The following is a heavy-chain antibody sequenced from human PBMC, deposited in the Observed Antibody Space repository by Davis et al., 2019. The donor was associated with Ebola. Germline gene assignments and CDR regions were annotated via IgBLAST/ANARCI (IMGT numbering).Heavy chain of an antibody. V-gene: IGHV4-59*01. CDR2: VYYTGNT. CDR3: ARDIPGVLPGNPNWFDP. D-gene: IGHD2-21*01. J-gene: IGHJ5*02. CDR1: GDSMSPYY. Sequence: PSETLSLTCDVLGDSMSPYYWNWIRQSPGTGLEYIGYVYYTGNTNYNPSLRGRVSISVDRSRSQFSLNLSSVTAADTAVYYCARDIPGVLPGNPNWFDPWGQGTLVTVSS.